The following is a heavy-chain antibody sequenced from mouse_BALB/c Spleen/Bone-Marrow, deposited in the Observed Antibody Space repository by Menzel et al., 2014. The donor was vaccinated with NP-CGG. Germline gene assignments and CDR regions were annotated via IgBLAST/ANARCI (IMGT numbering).Heavy chain of an antibody. Sequence: EVQVVESGAELVKPGASVKLSCTASGLNIKDTYMHWVKQRPEQGLEWIGRIDPANGNTKYDPKFQGKATITADTSSNTAYLQLSSLTSEDTAVYYCARWDYRYDYWGQGTTLTVSS. CDR2: IDPANGNT. V-gene: IGHV14-3*02. J-gene: IGHJ2*01. CDR1: GLNIKDTY. D-gene: IGHD2-14*01. CDR3: ARWDYRYDY.